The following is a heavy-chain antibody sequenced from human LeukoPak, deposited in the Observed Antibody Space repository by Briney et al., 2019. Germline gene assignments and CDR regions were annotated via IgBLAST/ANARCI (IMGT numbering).Heavy chain of an antibody. CDR1: GGTFSSYA. CDR2: IIPIFGTA. Sequence: SVKVSCKASGGTFSSYAISWVRQAPGQGLEWMGGIIPIFGTANYAQKFQGRVTITADESTSTAYMELSRLRSDDTAVYYCAREKWEHHLDYWGQGTLVTVSS. V-gene: IGHV1-69*13. CDR3: AREKWEHHLDY. J-gene: IGHJ4*02. D-gene: IGHD1-26*01.